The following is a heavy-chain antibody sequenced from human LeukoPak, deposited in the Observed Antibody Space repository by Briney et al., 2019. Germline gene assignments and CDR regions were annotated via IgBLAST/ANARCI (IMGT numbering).Heavy chain of an antibody. CDR2: ICGSGGST. J-gene: IGHJ6*03. CDR1: GLTFSSYV. Sequence: GGSLRLSCAASGLTFSSYVMSWVRQAPGKGLEWVSGICGSGGSTYYADSVKGRFTISRDNSKNTLYLQMNSLRAEHTAVYYCATTLLRASTYMDVWGKGTTVTVSS. D-gene: IGHD1-1*01. CDR3: ATTLLRASTYMDV. V-gene: IGHV3-23*01.